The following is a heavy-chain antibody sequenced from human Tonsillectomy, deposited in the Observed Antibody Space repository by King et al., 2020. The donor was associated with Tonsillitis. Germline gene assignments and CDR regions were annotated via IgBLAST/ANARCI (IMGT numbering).Heavy chain of an antibody. Sequence: QLQESGPGLVKPSETLSLTCTVSGGSISSYYWSWIRQPAGKGLEWIGRIYTSGSTNYNPSPKSRVTMSVDTSKNQFSLELSSVTAADTAVYYCAGGRDCSGGSCYVSDWYFDLWGRGTLVTVSS. V-gene: IGHV4-4*07. D-gene: IGHD2-15*01. CDR3: AGGRDCSGGSCYVSDWYFDL. CDR2: IYTSGST. CDR1: GGSISSYY. J-gene: IGHJ2*01.